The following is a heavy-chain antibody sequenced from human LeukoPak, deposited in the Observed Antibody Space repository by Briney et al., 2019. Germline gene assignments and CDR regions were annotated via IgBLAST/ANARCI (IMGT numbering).Heavy chain of an antibody. Sequence: SETLSLTCAVYGGSFSGYHWSWIRQHPGKGLEWIGYIYYSGSTNYNPSLKSRVTISVDTSKNQFSLKLSSVTAADTAVYYCARYSSSWFYVDYWGQGTLVTVSS. CDR1: GGSFSGYH. V-gene: IGHV4-59*08. D-gene: IGHD6-13*01. CDR2: IYYSGST. J-gene: IGHJ4*02. CDR3: ARYSSSWFYVDY.